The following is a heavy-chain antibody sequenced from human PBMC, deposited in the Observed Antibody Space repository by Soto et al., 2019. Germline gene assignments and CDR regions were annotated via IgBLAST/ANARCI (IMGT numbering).Heavy chain of an antibody. CDR2: IYYSGST. CDR1: GGSISSGGYY. Sequence: SETLSLTCAVSGGSISSGGYYWSWIRQHPGKGLEWIGYIYYSGSTYYNPSLKSRVTISVDTSKNQFSLKLSSVTAADTAVYYCARESYSSSPSFDYWGQGTLVTVSS. J-gene: IGHJ4*02. V-gene: IGHV4-31*11. D-gene: IGHD6-13*01. CDR3: ARESYSSSPSFDY.